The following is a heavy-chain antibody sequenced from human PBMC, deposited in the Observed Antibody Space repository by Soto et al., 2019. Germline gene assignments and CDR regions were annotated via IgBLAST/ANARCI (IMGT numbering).Heavy chain of an antibody. J-gene: IGHJ4*02. V-gene: IGHV3-21*01. CDR2: IRVSGDNI. D-gene: IGHD3-16*01. Sequence: PGGSLRLSCLASGFSFNSFNMNWIRRAPGRGLEWVASIRVSGDNIYYGDSVQGRFTISRDNAKRSVFLDLSSLRVEDTAVYYCARDLGLLKSLFDYWRQGTLVTVSS. CDR3: ARDLGLLKSLFDY. CDR1: GFSFNSFN.